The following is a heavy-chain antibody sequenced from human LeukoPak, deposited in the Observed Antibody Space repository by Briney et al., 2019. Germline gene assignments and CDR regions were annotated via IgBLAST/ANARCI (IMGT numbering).Heavy chain of an antibody. Sequence: ASVKVSCKASGYTFTDYFMNWMRQAPGQRLEWMGWINAGNGNTKYSQKLQGRVTMTRNTSLNTAYMEVSSLTSDDSAVYYCARGAREVVVVITKYYVDFWGQGTLVTVSS. CDR2: INAGNGNT. V-gene: IGHV1/OR15-3*01. CDR1: GYTFTDYF. J-gene: IGHJ4*02. D-gene: IGHD3-22*01. CDR3: ARGAREVVVVITKYYVDF.